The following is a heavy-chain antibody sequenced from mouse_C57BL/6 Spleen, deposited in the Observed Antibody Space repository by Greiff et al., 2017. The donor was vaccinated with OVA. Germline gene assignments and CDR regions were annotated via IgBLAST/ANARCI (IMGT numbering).Heavy chain of an antibody. CDR2: IYPGDGDT. Sequence: VQLQESGPELVKPGASVKISCKASGYAFSSSWMNWVKQRPGKGLEWIGRIYPGDGDTNYNGKFKGKATLTADKSSSTAYMQLSSLTSEDSAVYFCPRSLLLDYWGQGTSVTVSS. CDR1: GYAFSSSW. J-gene: IGHJ4*01. V-gene: IGHV1-82*01. D-gene: IGHD1-1*01. CDR3: PRSLLLDY.